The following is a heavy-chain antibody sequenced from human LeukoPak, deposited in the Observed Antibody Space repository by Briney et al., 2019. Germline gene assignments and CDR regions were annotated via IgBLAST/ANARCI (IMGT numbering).Heavy chain of an antibody. CDR3: ARDTGGGYSCYDR. J-gene: IGHJ5*02. D-gene: IGHD2-2*01. Sequence: GGSLRLYCAASGFTFSRYWMTWIRQAPGKGLEWVANIKQDGSEKYYVDSVKGRFTISRDNAKNSLYLQMNSLRAEDTAVYYCARDTGGGYSCYDRWGQGTLVTVSS. CDR1: GFTFSRYW. CDR2: IKQDGSEK. V-gene: IGHV3-7*01.